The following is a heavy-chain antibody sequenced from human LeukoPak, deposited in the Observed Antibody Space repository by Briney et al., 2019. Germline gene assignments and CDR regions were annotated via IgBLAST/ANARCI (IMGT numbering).Heavy chain of an antibody. V-gene: IGHV4-39*07. CDR2: IYHSGST. CDR3: ALSTGYGGAFDI. CDR1: GGSISSSSYY. D-gene: IGHD1-1*01. Sequence: PSETLSLTCTVSGGSISSSSYYWGWIRQPPGKGLEWIGSIYHSGSTYYNPSLKSRVTISVDTSKNQFSLKLSSVTAADTAVYYCALSTGYGGAFDIWGQGTMVTVSS. J-gene: IGHJ3*02.